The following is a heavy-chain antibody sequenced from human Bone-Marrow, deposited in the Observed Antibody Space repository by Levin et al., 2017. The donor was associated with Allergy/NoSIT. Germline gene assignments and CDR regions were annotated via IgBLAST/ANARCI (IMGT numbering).Heavy chain of an antibody. J-gene: IGHJ4*02. CDR3: LVGAPG. CDR2: VKSKADGEVK. V-gene: IGHV3-15*07. Sequence: PGGSLRLSCAASGFTFSEAWMNWVRQAPGKGLQWVARVKSKADGEVKDYSAFVKGRFSVSRDDSKDTLYLQMNNLKIEDTGVYYCLVGAPGWGQGTLVTVSS. CDR1: GFTFSEAW. D-gene: IGHD1-26*01.